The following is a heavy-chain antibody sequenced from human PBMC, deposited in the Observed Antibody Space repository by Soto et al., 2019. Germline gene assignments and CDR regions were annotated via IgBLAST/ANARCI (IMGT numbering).Heavy chain of an antibody. CDR2: ISYDGRNK. V-gene: IGHV3-30*04. CDR3: ARIGIRNSFDX. Sequence: LRLACAASGFTFSSYSMHCVRQAPGKGLEWVAVISYDGRNKYYADSVKGRFTISRDNSKNTLYLQMNSLRAEDTAVYYCARIGIRNSFDXWGQGTLVTVSX. CDR1: GFTFSSYS. D-gene: IGHD4-4*01. J-gene: IGHJ4*02.